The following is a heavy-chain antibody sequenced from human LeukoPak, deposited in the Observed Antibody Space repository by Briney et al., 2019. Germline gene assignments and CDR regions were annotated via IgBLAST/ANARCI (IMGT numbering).Heavy chain of an antibody. CDR3: AKDMGTDCSSTSCYEPAFDI. CDR1: GFTFSSYG. D-gene: IGHD2-2*01. CDR2: IWYDGSNK. Sequence: GRSLRLSCAASGFTFSSYGMHWVRQAPGKGLQWVAVIWYDGSNKYYADSVKGRFTISRDNSKNTLYLQMNSLRAEDTAVYYCAKDMGTDCSSTSCYEPAFDIWGQGTMATVSS. V-gene: IGHV3-33*06. J-gene: IGHJ3*02.